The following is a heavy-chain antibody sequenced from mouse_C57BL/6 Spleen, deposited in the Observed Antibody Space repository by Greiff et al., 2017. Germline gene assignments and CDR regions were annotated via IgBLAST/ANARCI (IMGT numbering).Heavy chain of an antibody. J-gene: IGHJ4*01. Sequence: EVQGVESGGDLVKPGGSLKLSCAASGFTFSSYGMSWVRQTPDKRLEWVATISSGGSYTYYPDSVKGRFTISRDNAKNTLYLQMSSLKSEDTAMYYCARHGSSPPYYAIDYWGQGTSVTVSS. D-gene: IGHD1-1*01. CDR1: GFTFSSYG. CDR2: ISSGGSYT. V-gene: IGHV5-6*01. CDR3: ARHGSSPPYYAIDY.